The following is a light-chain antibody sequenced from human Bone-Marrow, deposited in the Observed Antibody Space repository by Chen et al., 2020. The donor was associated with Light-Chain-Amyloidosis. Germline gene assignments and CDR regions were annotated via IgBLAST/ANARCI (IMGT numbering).Light chain of an antibody. V-gene: IGLV3-25*03. Sequence: SYELTQPPSVSVSPGQTARITCSGDALPKQYVYWFQQKPGQAPVLVMYKDNERPSGIPERFSGSSSGTTVTLTLRRVQTEDEADYYCQSTDSTATYGVFGGGTQLTVL. CDR3: QSTDSTATYGV. J-gene: IGLJ3*02. CDR2: KDN. CDR1: ALPKQY.